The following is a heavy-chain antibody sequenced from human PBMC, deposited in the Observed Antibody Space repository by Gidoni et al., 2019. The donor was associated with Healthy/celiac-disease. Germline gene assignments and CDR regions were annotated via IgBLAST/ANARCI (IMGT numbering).Heavy chain of an antibody. D-gene: IGHD2-2*01. CDR1: GFTFSSYG. V-gene: IGHV3-30*18. J-gene: IGHJ3*02. CDR3: AKLALSCSSTSCNETDAFDI. CDR2: ISYDGSNK. Sequence: QVQLVESGGGVVQPGRSLRLSCAASGFTFSSYGMHWVRQAPGKGLEWVAVISYDGSNKYYADSVKGRFTISRDNSKNTLYLQMNSLRAEDTAVYYCAKLALSCSSTSCNETDAFDIWGQGTMVTVSS.